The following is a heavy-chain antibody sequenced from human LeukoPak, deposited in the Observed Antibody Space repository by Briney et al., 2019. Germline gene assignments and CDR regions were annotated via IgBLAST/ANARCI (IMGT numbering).Heavy chain of an antibody. CDR2: IYYSGST. D-gene: IGHD5-12*01. CDR1: GGSISSYY. J-gene: IGHJ5*02. V-gene: IGHV4-59*08. Sequence: PSETLSLTCTVSGGSISSYYWSWIRQPPGKGLEWNGYIYYSGSTNYNPSLKSRVTISVDTSKNQFSLKLSSVTAADTAVYYCPSRGGYVSWFDPWGQGTLVTVSS. CDR3: PSRGGYVSWFDP.